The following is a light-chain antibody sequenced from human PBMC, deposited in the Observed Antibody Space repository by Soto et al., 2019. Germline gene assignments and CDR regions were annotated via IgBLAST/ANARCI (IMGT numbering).Light chain of an antibody. CDR3: QAWGTGGV. CDR1: SGHSSYA. V-gene: IGLV4-69*01. J-gene: IGLJ3*02. Sequence: QSVLTQSPSASASLGASVKLTCTLSSGHSSYAIAWHQQQPEKGPRYLMEINSDGSHTKGDGVPDRFSGSSSVADRYLTISSLQSDDEADYYCQAWGTGGVFGGGTKLTVL. CDR2: INSDGSH.